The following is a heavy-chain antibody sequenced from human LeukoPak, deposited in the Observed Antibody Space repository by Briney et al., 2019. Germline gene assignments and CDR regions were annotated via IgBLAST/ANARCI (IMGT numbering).Heavy chain of an antibody. D-gene: IGHD2-21*02. CDR3: ARNSSTTLDRIRTAIGFDH. J-gene: IGHJ4*02. CDR1: GDSISRSSYY. CDR2: IYYSGST. Sequence: PSETLPLTCSVSGDSISRSSYYWAWIRQSPGKGLEWIGSIYYSGSTHYSSSFKSRLTMSVDTSQNQFSLHLSSVTVADTAIYYCARNSSTTLDRIRTAIGFDHWGRGTQVTVSS. V-gene: IGHV4-39*01.